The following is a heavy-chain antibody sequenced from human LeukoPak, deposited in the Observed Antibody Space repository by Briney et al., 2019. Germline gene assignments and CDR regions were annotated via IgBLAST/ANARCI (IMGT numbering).Heavy chain of an antibody. Sequence: RASVKVSCKASGYTFTSYYMHWVRQAPGQGLEWMGIINPSAGSTSYAQKFQGRVTMTRDTSTSTVYMELSSLRSEDTAVYFCARDKTCGGDCYSPHDAFDIWGQGTLVTVSS. CDR2: INPSAGST. CDR3: ARDKTCGGDCYSPHDAFDI. CDR1: GYTFTSYY. J-gene: IGHJ3*02. V-gene: IGHV1-46*01. D-gene: IGHD2-21*02.